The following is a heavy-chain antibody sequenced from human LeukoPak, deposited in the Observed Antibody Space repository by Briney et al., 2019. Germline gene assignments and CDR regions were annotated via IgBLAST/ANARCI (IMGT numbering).Heavy chain of an antibody. V-gene: IGHV3-7*01. CDR1: GFPFTNYW. J-gene: IGHJ4*02. CDR2: IKEDGSVM. Sequence: PGGSLRLSCAVSGFPFTNYWMSWVRQAPGKGLEWVANIKEDGSVMYYVDSLKGRFTISRDSAQNSLYLQMNSLRVEDTAVYFCARDLWGSYNTGSYLDYWGQGALVTVSS. D-gene: IGHD6-19*01. CDR3: ARDLWGSYNTGSYLDY.